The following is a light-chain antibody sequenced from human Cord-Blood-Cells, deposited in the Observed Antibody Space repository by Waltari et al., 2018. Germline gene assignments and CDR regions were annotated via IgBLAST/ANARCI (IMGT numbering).Light chain of an antibody. V-gene: IGKV1-39*01. J-gene: IGKJ3*01. CDR3: QQSYSTLFT. CDR2: AAS. Sequence: GDRVTITCRASQSISSYLNWYQQKPGKAPKLLIYAASSLQSGVPSRFSGSGSGTDFTLTISSLQPEDFATYYCQQSYSTLFTFGPGTKVDIK. CDR1: QSISSY.